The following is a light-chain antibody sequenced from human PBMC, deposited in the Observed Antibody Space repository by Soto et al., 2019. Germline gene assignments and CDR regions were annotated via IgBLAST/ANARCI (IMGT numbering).Light chain of an antibody. Sequence: ILLTQSPGTLSLSPGARATLSCRASQSVSSRHLDWYQQKPGQAPRLLISGASSRATGIPDRFTGSGYGTDFTITISRLQHEDFAVYYCQQYGSSTRTFGQGTKVDIK. J-gene: IGKJ1*01. V-gene: IGKV3-20*01. CDR2: GAS. CDR1: QSVSSRH. CDR3: QQYGSSTRT.